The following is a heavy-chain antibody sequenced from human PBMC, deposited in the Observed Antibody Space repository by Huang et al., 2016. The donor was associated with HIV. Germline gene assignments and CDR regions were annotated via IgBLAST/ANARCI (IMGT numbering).Heavy chain of an antibody. CDR2: ISYNGANR. D-gene: IGHD2-2*02. CDR1: GFSFSGLD. Sequence: QVQLVESGGGVVQPGGSLRLSCVASGFSFSGLDMPWVRQAPGKGVEGVSIISYNGANRHDAHSVKGRVTISRDNSKDTLYRQMTSLREEDTAVYYCASDYIDIPMAIWGQGTLVTVSS. CDR3: ASDYIDIPMAI. J-gene: IGHJ4*02. V-gene: IGHV3-30-3*01.